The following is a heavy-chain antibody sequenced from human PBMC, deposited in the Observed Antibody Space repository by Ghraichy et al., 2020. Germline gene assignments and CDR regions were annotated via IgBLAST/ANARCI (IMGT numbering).Heavy chain of an antibody. CDR1: AESFSGYF. V-gene: IGHV4-34*01. Sequence: ESLNISCAVYAESFSGYFWTWIRQPPGKGLEWIGEINHIGNANYNPSLKSRVTISVDTSKNHFSLRLTSVTAADTAVYYCAKGTAAARNGMDVWGQGTTVTVPS. CDR2: INHIGNA. CDR3: AKGTAAARNGMDV. J-gene: IGHJ6*02. D-gene: IGHD6-25*01.